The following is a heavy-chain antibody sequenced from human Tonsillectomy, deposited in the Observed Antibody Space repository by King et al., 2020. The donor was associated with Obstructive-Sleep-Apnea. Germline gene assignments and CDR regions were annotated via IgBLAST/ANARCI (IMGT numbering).Heavy chain of an antibody. V-gene: IGHV4-34*01. D-gene: IGHD2-21*02. CDR2: INHSGST. J-gene: IGHJ5*02. CDR3: ARAYCGGDCYSGAGWLDP. Sequence: VQLQQWGAGLLKPSETLSLACAVYGGSFNDYYWTWIRQPPGKGLEWIAEINHSGSTNYNPSFKSRVTISVDTSKNQFSLKLSSVTAADTAVYYCARAYCGGDCYSGAGWLDPWGQGTLVTVSS. CDR1: GGSFNDYY.